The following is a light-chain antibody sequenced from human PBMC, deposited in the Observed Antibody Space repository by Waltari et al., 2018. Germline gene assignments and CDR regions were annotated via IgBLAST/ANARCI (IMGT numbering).Light chain of an antibody. V-gene: IGLV2-11*01. CDR2: DVS. J-gene: IGLJ1*01. Sequence: QSALTQPRSVSGSPGQSVTISCTGTSSDVGGYNSVSWYQQHPGKAPKLMIYDVSKRPSGVPDRFSGSKSGNTASLTISGLQAEDEADYYCCSYAGSYTWYVFGTGTKVTVL. CDR3: CSYAGSYTWYV. CDR1: SSDVGGYNS.